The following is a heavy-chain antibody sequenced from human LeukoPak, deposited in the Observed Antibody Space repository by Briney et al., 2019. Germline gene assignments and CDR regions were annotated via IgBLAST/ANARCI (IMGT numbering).Heavy chain of an antibody. CDR3: ARGTVATAIDY. CDR2: IFHRGST. D-gene: IGHD6-25*01. V-gene: IGHV4-30-2*01. J-gene: IGHJ4*02. Sequence: SQTLSLTCIVSGGSIGGADYSISSGGYYWSWVRQPPGKGLEWIGHIFHRGSTYYNPSLKSRVTIAVDRPKNQVSLKLMSMTAADTAVYYCARGTVATAIDYWGQGTLVTVSS. CDR1: GGSIGGADYSISSGGYY.